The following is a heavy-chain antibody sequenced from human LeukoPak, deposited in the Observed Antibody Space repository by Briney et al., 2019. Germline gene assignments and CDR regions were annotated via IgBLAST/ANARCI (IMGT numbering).Heavy chain of an antibody. D-gene: IGHD3-3*01. Sequence: ASVKVSCKASGGTFSSYAISWVQQAPGQGLEWMGGIIPIFGTANYAQKFQGRVTITADESTSTAYMELSSLRSEDTAVYYCARGAGGLDFWSGYPGSVYFDYWGQGTLVTVSS. J-gene: IGHJ4*02. V-gene: IGHV1-69*13. CDR2: IIPIFGTA. CDR1: GGTFSSYA. CDR3: ARGAGGLDFWSGYPGSVYFDY.